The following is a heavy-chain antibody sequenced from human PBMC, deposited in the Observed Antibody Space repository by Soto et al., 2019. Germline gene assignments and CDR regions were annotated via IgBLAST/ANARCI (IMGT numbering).Heavy chain of an antibody. CDR2: ISSSSSYI. CDR3: ARGYYDSSSPIDAFDI. J-gene: IGHJ3*02. Sequence: PGGSLRLSCAASVFTFSSYSMDWVRQSPGKGLEWVSSISSSSSYIYYADSVKGRFTISRDNAKNSLYLKMNSLRAEDTAVYYCARGYYDSSSPIDAFDIWGQGTMVTVSS. D-gene: IGHD3-22*01. CDR1: VFTFSSYS. V-gene: IGHV3-21*01.